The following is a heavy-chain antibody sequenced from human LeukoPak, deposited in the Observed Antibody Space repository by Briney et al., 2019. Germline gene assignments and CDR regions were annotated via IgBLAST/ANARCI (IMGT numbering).Heavy chain of an antibody. V-gene: IGHV4-39*07. CDR3: ARDTGYYDILTGYQHDAFDI. J-gene: IGHJ3*02. Sequence: SETLSLTCTVSGGSISSSSYYWGWIRQPPGKGLEWIGSIYYSGSTYYNPSLKSRVTISVDTSKNQFSLKLSSVTAADTAVYYCARDTGYYDILTGYQHDAFDIWGQGTMVTVSS. CDR2: IYYSGST. CDR1: GGSISSSSYY. D-gene: IGHD3-9*01.